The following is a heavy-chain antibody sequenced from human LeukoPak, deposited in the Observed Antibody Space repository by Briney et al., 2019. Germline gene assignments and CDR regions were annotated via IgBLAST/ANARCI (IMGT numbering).Heavy chain of an antibody. CDR2: ISSSRYI. D-gene: IGHD4-23*01. J-gene: IGHJ3*02. CDR1: GFTFSSYS. V-gene: IGHV3-21*01. CDR3: ARDRGGNSGRDAFDI. Sequence: GGSLRLSCAASGFTFSSYSMQWVRQAPGKGLEWVSCISSSRYIYYADSVKGRFTISRDNAKNSLYLQMNSLRAEDTAVYYCARDRGGNSGRDAFDIWGQGTMVTVSS.